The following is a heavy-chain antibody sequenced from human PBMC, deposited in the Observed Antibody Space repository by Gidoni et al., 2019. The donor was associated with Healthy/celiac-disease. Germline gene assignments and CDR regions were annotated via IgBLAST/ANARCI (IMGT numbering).Heavy chain of an antibody. Sequence: EVQLLESGGGLVQPGGSLRLSCAASGFTFSSYAMSWVRQAPGKGLEWVSAISGSGGSTYYADSVKGRFTISRDNSKNTLYLQMNSLRAEDTAVYYCAKVRRITMVRGVTDAFDIWGQGTMVTVSS. CDR3: AKVRRITMVRGVTDAFDI. CDR2: ISGSGGST. D-gene: IGHD3-10*01. CDR1: GFTFSSYA. J-gene: IGHJ3*02. V-gene: IGHV3-23*01.